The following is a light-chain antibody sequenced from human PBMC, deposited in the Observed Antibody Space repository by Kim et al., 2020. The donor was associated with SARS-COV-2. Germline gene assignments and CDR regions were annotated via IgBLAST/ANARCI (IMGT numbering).Light chain of an antibody. CDR1: SLRSYY. J-gene: IGLJ2*01. Sequence: ALGQTVRITFQGNSLRSYYASWYQQKPGQAPVLVIYGKNNRPSGIPDRFSGSSSGNTASLTITGAQAEDEADYYCNSRDSSGNHLVFGGGTKLTVL. CDR3: NSRDSSGNHLV. CDR2: GKN. V-gene: IGLV3-19*01.